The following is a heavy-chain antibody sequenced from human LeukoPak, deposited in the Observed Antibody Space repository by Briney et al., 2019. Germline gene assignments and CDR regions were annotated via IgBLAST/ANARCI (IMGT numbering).Heavy chain of an antibody. CDR3: ARQIVVVPAAINWFDP. J-gene: IGHJ5*02. Sequence: SETLSLTCTVSGDSISGYYWSWIRQPPGKGLEWIGYIYYSGSTNYNPSLKSRVTISVDTSKNQFSLKLSSVTAADTAVYYCARQIVVVPAAINWFDPWGQGTLFTVSS. CDR2: IYYSGST. V-gene: IGHV4-59*01. D-gene: IGHD2-2*02. CDR1: GDSISGYY.